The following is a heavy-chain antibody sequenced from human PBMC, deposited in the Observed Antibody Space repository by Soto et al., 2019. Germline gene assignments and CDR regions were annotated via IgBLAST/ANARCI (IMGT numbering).Heavy chain of an antibody. J-gene: IGHJ3*02. Sequence: SETLSLTCTVSGGSISSGDYYWSWIRQPPGKGLEWIGYIYYSGSTYYNPSLKSRVTISVDTSKNQFSLKLSSVTAADTAVYYCARDPAGYCGGDCELDAIDIWGQGTMVTVSS. CDR3: ARDPAGYCGGDCELDAIDI. CDR2: IYYSGST. V-gene: IGHV4-30-4*01. CDR1: GGSISSGDYY. D-gene: IGHD2-21*02.